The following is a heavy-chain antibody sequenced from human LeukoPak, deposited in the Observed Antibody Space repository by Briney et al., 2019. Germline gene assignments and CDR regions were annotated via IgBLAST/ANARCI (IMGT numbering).Heavy chain of an antibody. CDR2: INPNNGDT. V-gene: IGHV1-2*02. CDR3: ARRGYEFSDLDN. Sequence: ASVKVSCKASGYTFTGYYMHWVRQAPGQGLEWMGWINPNNGDTNFAQKFQGMVAMTRDTSMNTVYMELSSLRSDDTAVYYCARRGYEFSDLDNWGQGTLVTVSS. CDR1: GYTFTGYY. J-gene: IGHJ4*02. D-gene: IGHD3/OR15-3a*01.